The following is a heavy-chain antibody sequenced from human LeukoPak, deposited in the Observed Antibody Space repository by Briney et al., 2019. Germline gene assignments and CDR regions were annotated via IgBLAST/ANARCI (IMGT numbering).Heavy chain of an antibody. D-gene: IGHD3-9*01. CDR2: IDANAKTT. CDR3: TRDLLDYDLSTGLHHYYMDV. CDR1: GCTFSNYW. J-gene: IGHJ6*02. Sequence: GGSLRLSCAASGCTFSNYWLHWVRQAPGKGLVWVSRIDANAKTTSYADSVKGRFTISTDNAKKTLYLQMNSLRVEDTAVYYCTRDLLDYDLSTGLHHYYMDVWGQGTTVTVSS. V-gene: IGHV3-74*01.